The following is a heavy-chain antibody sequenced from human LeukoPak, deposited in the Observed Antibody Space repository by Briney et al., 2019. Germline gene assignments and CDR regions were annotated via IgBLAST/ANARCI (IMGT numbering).Heavy chain of an antibody. V-gene: IGHV4-39*01. Sequence: TSQTLSLTCTVSGGSISSSSYYWGWIRQPPGKGLEWIGRIYYSGSTYYNPSLKSRVTISVDTSKNQFSLKLSSVTAADTAVYYCARRPSLYCSSTSCSSNYYFDYWGQGTLVTVSS. CDR1: GGSISSSSYY. J-gene: IGHJ4*02. CDR3: ARRPSLYCSSTSCSSNYYFDY. D-gene: IGHD2-2*01. CDR2: IYYSGST.